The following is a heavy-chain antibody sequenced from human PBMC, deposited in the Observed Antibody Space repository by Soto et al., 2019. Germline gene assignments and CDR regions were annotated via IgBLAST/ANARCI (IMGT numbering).Heavy chain of an antibody. D-gene: IGHD1-1*01. Sequence: QLQLQESGPGLVKPSETLSLTCTVSGGSISSSSYYWGWIRQPPGKGLEWIGSIYYSGSTYYNPSLKSRVTISLNTSKNPFSPKLSPVTPADTAVLYCASEPWIPRWGQGTLVTVSS. CDR1: GGSISSSSYY. J-gene: IGHJ4*02. CDR3: ASEPWIPR. CDR2: IYYSGST. V-gene: IGHV4-39*02.